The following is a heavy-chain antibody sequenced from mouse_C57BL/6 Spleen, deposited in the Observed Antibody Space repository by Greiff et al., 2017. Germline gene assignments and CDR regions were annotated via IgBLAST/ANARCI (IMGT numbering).Heavy chain of an antibody. CDR3: ARDSNYVAY. CDR2: IDPSDSYT. J-gene: IGHJ3*01. Sequence: QVQLQQPGAELVKPGASVKLSCKASGYTFTSYWTQWVKQRPGQGLEWIGEIDPSDSYTNYNQKFKGKATLTVDTSSSTAYMQLSSLTSEDSAVYYCARDSNYVAYWGQGTLVTVSA. V-gene: IGHV1-50*01. D-gene: IGHD2-5*01. CDR1: GYTFTSYW.